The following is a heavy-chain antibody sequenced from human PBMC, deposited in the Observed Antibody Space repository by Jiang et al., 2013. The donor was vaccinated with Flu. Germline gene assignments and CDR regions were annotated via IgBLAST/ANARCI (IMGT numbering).Heavy chain of an antibody. CDR3: ARAYSSSWYGVTYNWFDP. D-gene: IGHD6-13*01. J-gene: IGHJ5*02. Sequence: GSGLVKPSQTLSLTCAVSGGSISSGGYSWSWIRQPPGKGLEWIGYIYHSGSTYYNPSLKSRVTISVDRSKNQFSLKLSSVTAADTAVYYCARAYSSSWYGVTYNWFDPVGPGNPGHRLL. CDR1: GGSISSGGYS. V-gene: IGHV4-30-2*01. CDR2: IYHSGST.